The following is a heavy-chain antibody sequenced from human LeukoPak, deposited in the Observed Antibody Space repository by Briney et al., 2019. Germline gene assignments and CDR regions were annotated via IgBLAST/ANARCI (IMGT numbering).Heavy chain of an antibody. Sequence: SQTLSLTCAISGDSVSSNSDSWNWIRQSPSRGLEWLGRTYYRSRWYNDYAVSMNSRITINPDTSKNQFSLQLNSVTPEDTAVYYCARKKAGGMFDYWGQGTLVTVSS. J-gene: IGHJ4*02. CDR3: ARKKAGGMFDY. CDR1: GDSVSSNSDS. CDR2: TYYRSRWYN. V-gene: IGHV6-1*01. D-gene: IGHD3-16*01.